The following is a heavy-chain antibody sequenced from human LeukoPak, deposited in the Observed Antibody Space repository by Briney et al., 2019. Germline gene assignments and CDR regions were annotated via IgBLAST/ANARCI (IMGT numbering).Heavy chain of an antibody. V-gene: IGHV3-33*01. CDR3: ARGDGYNHYWYFDL. D-gene: IGHD5-24*01. Sequence: PGGSLRLSCAASGFTFSNYGMHWVRQAPGKGLEWVAVIWYDGTNKYYADSVKGRFTISRDNSKNTLYLQMNSLRAEDTAAYYCARGDGYNHYWYFDLWGRGTLVTVSS. CDR2: IWYDGTNK. J-gene: IGHJ2*01. CDR1: GFTFSNYG.